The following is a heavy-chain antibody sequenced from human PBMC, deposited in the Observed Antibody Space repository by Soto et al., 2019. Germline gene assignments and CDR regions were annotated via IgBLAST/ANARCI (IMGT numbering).Heavy chain of an antibody. CDR3: ARVLPGYYAFDV. V-gene: IGHV3-74*01. D-gene: IGHD5-18*01. Sequence: DVQLVESGGGLVQPGGSLRLSCAASGFIFSNYWMHWVRKATGKGLVWVARMKGDGSTTNYADSVKGRFTISRDNAQNTLFLQIDSLTAEDTAVYSCARVLPGYYAFDVWGQGTMVTVSS. CDR2: MKGDGSTT. CDR1: GFIFSNYW. J-gene: IGHJ3*01.